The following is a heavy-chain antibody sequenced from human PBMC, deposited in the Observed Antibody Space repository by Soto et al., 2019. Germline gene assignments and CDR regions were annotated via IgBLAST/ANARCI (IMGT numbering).Heavy chain of an antibody. CDR1: GFTFSSYA. J-gene: IGHJ4*02. V-gene: IGHV3-23*01. D-gene: IGHD3-3*01. CDR3: ADGREWSFNFIY. Sequence: GGSLRLSCAASGFTFSSYAMSWVRQAPGKGLEWVSGISGSVTNTYYPDSVKGRFTISRDNSKNTLYLQMNNLRAEDTAVYYCADGREWSFNFIYWGQGTLVTVSS. CDR2: ISGSVTNT.